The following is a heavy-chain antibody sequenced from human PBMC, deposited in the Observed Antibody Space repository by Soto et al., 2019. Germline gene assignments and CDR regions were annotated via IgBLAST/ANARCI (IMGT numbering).Heavy chain of an antibody. V-gene: IGHV1-8*01. D-gene: IGHD2-8*01. Sequence: GASVKVSCKASGYTFTSYDINWVRQATGQGLEWMGWMNPNSANTGYAQKFQGWVTMTRHTSISTAYMELSRLRSDDTAIYYCARSGVLGYCSNGICLPAAFDIWGQGTMVTVSS. CDR1: GYTFTSYD. J-gene: IGHJ3*02. CDR3: ARSGVLGYCSNGICLPAAFDI. CDR2: MNPNSANT.